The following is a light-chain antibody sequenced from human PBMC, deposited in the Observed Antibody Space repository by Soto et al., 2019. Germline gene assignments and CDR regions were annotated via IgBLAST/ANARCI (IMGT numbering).Light chain of an antibody. V-gene: IGKV4-1*01. CDR1: QSILYSSNNKNY. CDR2: WAS. J-gene: IGKJ1*01. CDR3: QQYYTSPTWT. Sequence: DIVMTQSPDSLAVSLGERATINCKSSQSILYSSNNKNYLAWYQQKPGQPPKLLIYWASTRESGAPDRFSGSGSGTDFTLTISGLQAEDVAVYHCQQYYTSPTWTFGQGTKVDIK.